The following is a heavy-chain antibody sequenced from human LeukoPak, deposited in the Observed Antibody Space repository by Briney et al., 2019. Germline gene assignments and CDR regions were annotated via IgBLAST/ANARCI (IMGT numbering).Heavy chain of an antibody. CDR1: GGSISSSSYY. CDR2: IYYSGST. D-gene: IGHD3-3*01. J-gene: IGHJ4*02. CDR3: ARVSITIFGVVIIGRLFDY. Sequence: SETLSLTCTVSGGSISSSSYYWGWIRQPPGKGLEWIGSIYYSGSTYYNPSLKSRVAISVDTSKNQFSLKLSSVTAADTAVYYCARVSITIFGVVIIGRLFDYWGQGTLVTVSS. V-gene: IGHV4-39*07.